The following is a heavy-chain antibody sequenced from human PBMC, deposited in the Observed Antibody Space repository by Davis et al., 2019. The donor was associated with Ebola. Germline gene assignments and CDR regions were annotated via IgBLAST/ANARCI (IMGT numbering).Heavy chain of an antibody. CDR1: GFTFSSYG. D-gene: IGHD6-13*01. Sequence: GESLKISCAASGFTFSSYGMHWVRQAPGKGLEWVAVISYDGSNKYYADSVKGRFTISRDNSKNTLYLQMNSLRAEDTAVYYCARGEAYSSSWYVYWGQGTLVTVSS. J-gene: IGHJ4*02. V-gene: IGHV3-30*03. CDR3: ARGEAYSSSWYVY. CDR2: ISYDGSNK.